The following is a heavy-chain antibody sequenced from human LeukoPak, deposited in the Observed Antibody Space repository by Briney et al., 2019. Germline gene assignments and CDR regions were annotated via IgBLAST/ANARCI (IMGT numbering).Heavy chain of an antibody. CDR1: GGSISSYY. D-gene: IGHD4-17*01. CDR3: ARLSTVTTSFDY. V-gene: IGHV4-4*07. CDR2: IYTSGTT. J-gene: IGHJ4*02. Sequence: SETLSLTCTVSGGSISSYYWSWIRQPAGKGLEWIGRIYTSGTTHYNPSLKSQVTMSVDTSENQFSLKLSSVTAADTAVYYCARLSTVTTSFDYWGQGTLVTVSS.